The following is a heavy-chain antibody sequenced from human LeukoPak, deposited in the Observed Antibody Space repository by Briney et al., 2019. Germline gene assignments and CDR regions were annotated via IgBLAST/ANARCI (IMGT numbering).Heavy chain of an antibody. CDR1: GYSISFGYY. D-gene: IGHD4-17*01. V-gene: IGHV4-38-2*02. CDR3: AREDYGDYDRYFDN. CDR2: IYPSGST. J-gene: IGHJ4*02. Sequence: SETLSLTCTVSGYSISFGYYWAWIRQPPGKGLEWIGSIYPSGSTYYNPALKSRITISVDTSKNQFSLKLSSVTAADTAVYFCAREDYGDYDRYFDNWGQGILVTVSS.